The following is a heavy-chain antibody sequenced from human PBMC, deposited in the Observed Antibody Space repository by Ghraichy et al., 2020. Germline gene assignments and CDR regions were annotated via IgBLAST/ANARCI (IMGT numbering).Heavy chain of an antibody. CDR3: ARDGYTNYYFDS. CDR2: IHNSGST. D-gene: IGHD2-2*02. Sequence: SETLSLTCTVSGASISSYFWSWIRQPPGKGLEWIGNIHNSGSTNYNPSLKSRVTISEDTSKNQLSLKMNSVTAADTDVYYCARDGYTNYYFDSWGQGTLVTFSS. J-gene: IGHJ4*02. V-gene: IGHV4-59*01. CDR1: GASISSYF.